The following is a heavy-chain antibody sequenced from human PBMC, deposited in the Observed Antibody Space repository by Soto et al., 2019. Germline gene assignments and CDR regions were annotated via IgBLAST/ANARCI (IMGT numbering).Heavy chain of an antibody. CDR3: ARSHTSSSGEALDY. CDR1: GFSFTSYA. V-gene: IGHV3-30-3*01. J-gene: IGHJ4*02. D-gene: IGHD6-6*01. CDR2: VSNDGITT. Sequence: QVQLVESGGGVVQPGRSLRLSCAASGFSFTSYALHWVRQAPGKGLEWLAVVSNDGITTFYTHSVKGRFTISRDNSENTVYLQINSLSVDDTAVYHCARSHTSSSGEALDYWGQGTLVTVSS.